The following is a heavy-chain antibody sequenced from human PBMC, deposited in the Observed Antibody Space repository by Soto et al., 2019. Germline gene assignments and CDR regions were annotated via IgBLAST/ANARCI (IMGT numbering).Heavy chain of an antibody. CDR3: AIIVVGVRKGYFQH. D-gene: IGHD3-16*02. CDR1: GG. J-gene: IGHJ1*01. CDR2: IIPLPGLA. Sequence: SVKVSCKASGGWVRQAPGQGLEWMGRIIPLPGLAEHAQKFQGRVTMTEDTSTDTAYMELSSLRSEDTAVYYCAIIVVGVRKGYFQHWGQGTLVTVSS. V-gene: IGHV1-69*02.